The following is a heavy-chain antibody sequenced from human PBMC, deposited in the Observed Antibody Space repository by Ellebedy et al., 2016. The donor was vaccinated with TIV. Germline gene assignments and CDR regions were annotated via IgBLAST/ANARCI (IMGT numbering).Heavy chain of an antibody. CDR3: AREEEGGSGSPPYYYYYYGMDV. CDR1: GYTFTSYY. J-gene: IGHJ6*02. D-gene: IGHD3-10*01. CDR2: INASSGST. V-gene: IGHV1-46*01. Sequence: AASVKVSCKASGYTFTSYYLQWVRQAPGQGLEWMGIINASSGSTRYAQKFQGRVTMTRDTSTSTVYMELSSLRSEDTAVYYCAREEEGGSGSPPYYYYYYGMDVWGQGTTVTVSS.